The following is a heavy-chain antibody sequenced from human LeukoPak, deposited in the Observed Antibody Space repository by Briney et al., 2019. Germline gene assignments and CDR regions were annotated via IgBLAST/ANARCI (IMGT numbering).Heavy chain of an antibody. D-gene: IGHD1-26*01. J-gene: IGHJ3*02. Sequence: GGSLRLSCATSGFTFSNYAMHWVRQAPGKGLEWVSAISGSDGSTDYADSVKGRFTISRDNSKNTLYLQMNSLRAEDTAVYYCAKFPGIVGAEEDAFDIWGQGTMVTVSS. CDR3: AKFPGIVGAEEDAFDI. CDR2: ISGSDGST. CDR1: GFTFSNYA. V-gene: IGHV3-23*01.